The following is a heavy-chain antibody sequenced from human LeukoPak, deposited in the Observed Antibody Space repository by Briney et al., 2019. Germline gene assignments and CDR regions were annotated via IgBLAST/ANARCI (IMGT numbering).Heavy chain of an antibody. CDR2: IYYSGST. J-gene: IGHJ4*02. V-gene: IGHV4-59*01. CDR1: GGSISSYY. CDR3: AREKGYCSGGSCYSTKERGPFDY. Sequence: PSETLSLTCTVSGGSISSYYWSWIRQPPGKGLEWIGYIYYSGSTNYNPSLKSRVTISVDTSKNQFSLKLSSVTAADTAVYYCAREKGYCSGGSCYSTKERGPFDYWGQGTLVTVSS. D-gene: IGHD2-15*01.